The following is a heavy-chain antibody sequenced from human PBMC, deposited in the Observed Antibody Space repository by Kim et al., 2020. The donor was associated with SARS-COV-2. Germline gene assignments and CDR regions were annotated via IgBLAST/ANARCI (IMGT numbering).Heavy chain of an antibody. V-gene: IGHV3-15*01. CDR2: IKSKTDGGTT. D-gene: IGHD6-13*01. CDR3: TTLPLVRDPSTAAFNWFDP. Sequence: GGSLRLSCAASGFTFSNAWMSWVRQAPGKGLEWVGRIKSKTDGGTTDYAAPVKGRFTISRDDSKNTLYLQMNSLKTEDTAVYYCTTLPLVRDPSTAAFNWFDPWGQGTLVTVSS. CDR1: GFTFSNAW. J-gene: IGHJ5*02.